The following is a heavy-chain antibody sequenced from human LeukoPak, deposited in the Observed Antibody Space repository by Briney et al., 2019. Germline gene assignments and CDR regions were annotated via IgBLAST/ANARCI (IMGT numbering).Heavy chain of an antibody. Sequence: PAETLSLTCAIYGGSLTGYYWSWIRQPPGKGLEWIAEINHSGDSHYNLSLKSRVTISVDTSKNQFSLRLNSVSAADTAVYYCATLGYNNCSMDVWGQGTTVTVSS. CDR1: GGSLTGYY. J-gene: IGHJ6*02. CDR3: ATLGYNNCSMDV. V-gene: IGHV4-34*01. CDR2: INHSGDS.